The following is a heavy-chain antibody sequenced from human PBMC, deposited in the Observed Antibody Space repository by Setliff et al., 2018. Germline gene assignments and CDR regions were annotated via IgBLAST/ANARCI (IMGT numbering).Heavy chain of an antibody. CDR3: ARGRNVEGRLLDS. D-gene: IGHD3-10*02. J-gene: IGHJ4*02. Sequence: KPSETLSLTCAASGGSFTYYYWTWIRQPPGKGLEWIGEINHSGSTKYNPSLKSRVTISIDTSKNQFSLNLRSVTAADTAVYYCARGRNVEGRLLDSWGQGNLVTVSS. CDR2: INHSGST. V-gene: IGHV4-34*01. CDR1: GGSFTYYY.